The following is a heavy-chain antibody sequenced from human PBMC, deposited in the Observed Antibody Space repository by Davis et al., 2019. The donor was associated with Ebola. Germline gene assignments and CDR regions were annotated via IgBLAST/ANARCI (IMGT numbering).Heavy chain of an antibody. CDR2: IKQDGSEK. Sequence: PGGSLRLSCAASGFTFSSYWMSWVRQAPGKGLEWVANIKQDGSEKYYVDSVKGRFTISRDNAKNSLYLQMNSLRAEDTAVYYCARDSVVGATPSASYYYYGMDVWGQGTTVTVSS. CDR1: GFTFSSYW. V-gene: IGHV3-7*03. J-gene: IGHJ6*02. D-gene: IGHD1-26*01. CDR3: ARDSVVGATPSASYYYYGMDV.